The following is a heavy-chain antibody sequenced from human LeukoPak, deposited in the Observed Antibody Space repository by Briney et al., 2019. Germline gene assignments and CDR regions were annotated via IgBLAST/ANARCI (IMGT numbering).Heavy chain of an antibody. J-gene: IGHJ4*02. Sequence: PGGSLRLSCAASGFSFSSYGLHWVRQAPGKGLEWVAVIWYGGTNDYYADSVKGRFTISRDNSRNTLYLQMSSLRTEDTAVYSCARAAFDSIGYYLFDYWGQGNLVTVSS. CDR2: IWYGGTND. CDR3: ARAAFDSIGYYLFDY. D-gene: IGHD3-22*01. CDR1: GFSFSSYG. V-gene: IGHV3-33*01.